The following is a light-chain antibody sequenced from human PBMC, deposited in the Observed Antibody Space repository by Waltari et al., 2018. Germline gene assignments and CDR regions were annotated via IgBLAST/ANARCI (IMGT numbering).Light chain of an antibody. J-gene: IGKJ1*01. CDR3: MQGTHWPRT. Sequence: DVVMTQSPLSLPVPLGQPASISCRSSQSLVHSDGNTYLNWFQQRPGQSPRSLIYKVSNRDSGVPDRFSGSGSGTDFTLKISRVEAEDVGVYYCMQGTHWPRTFGQVTKVEIK. V-gene: IGKV2-30*02. CDR2: KVS. CDR1: QSLVHSDGNTY.